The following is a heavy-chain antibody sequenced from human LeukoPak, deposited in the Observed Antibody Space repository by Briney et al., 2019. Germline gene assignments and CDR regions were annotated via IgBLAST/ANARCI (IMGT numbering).Heavy chain of an antibody. J-gene: IGHJ6*03. CDR1: GGSISSYY. CDR2: IYDSGST. D-gene: IGHD2-2*01. CDR3: ARRKKDFVLVPARKNRADYYYYMDV. V-gene: IGHV4-59*12. Sequence: KPSETLSLTCTVSGGSISSYYWSWIRQPPGKGLEWIGYIYDSGSTNYNPSLRSRVTISVDTSKNQFSLKLSSVTAADTAVYYCARRKKDFVLVPARKNRADYYYYMDVWGKGTTVTISS.